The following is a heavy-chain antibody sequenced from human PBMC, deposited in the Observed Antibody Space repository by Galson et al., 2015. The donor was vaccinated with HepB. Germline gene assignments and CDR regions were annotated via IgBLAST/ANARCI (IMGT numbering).Heavy chain of an antibody. CDR1: GGSISSYY. D-gene: IGHD3-22*01. J-gene: IGHJ5*02. CDR3: ARGSSYYYDSGGLPVWFDP. CDR2: IYSSGST. Sequence: TLSLTCTVSGGSISSYYWSWIRQPAGKGLEWIGRIYSSGSTTHNPSLKGRVTMSVDTSKRQFSLKLNSVTAADTAVYFCARGSSYYYDSGGLPVWFDPWGQGTQVTVSS. V-gene: IGHV4-4*07.